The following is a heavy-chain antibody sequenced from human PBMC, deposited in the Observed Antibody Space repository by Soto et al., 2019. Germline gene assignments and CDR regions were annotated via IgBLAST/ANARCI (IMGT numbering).Heavy chain of an antibody. Sequence: QVHLVESGGGLVKPGGSLRLSCTVSGFAFRHNYLTWIRQAPGKGLEWLSYISTSGSPAYYADSVKGRFTISTDNAKKSLSLQMDSLSAEDTGVYYCATGGIYYEAWGQGTLVTVSS. D-gene: IGHD1-26*01. CDR2: ISTSGSPA. CDR3: ATGGIYYEA. V-gene: IGHV3-11*01. CDR1: GFAFRHNY. J-gene: IGHJ5*02.